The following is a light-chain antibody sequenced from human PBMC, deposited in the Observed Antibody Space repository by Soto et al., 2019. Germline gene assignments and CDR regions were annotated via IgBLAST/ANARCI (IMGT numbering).Light chain of an antibody. CDR1: QDSSNY. Sequence: DIQMTQSPSSLSASVGDRVTITCQASQDSSNYLNWYQQKPGKAPKLLIFDASNVETGVPSRFSGSGSGTDFTFTIHSLQPEDAATYYCQQYEDLPLTFGGGTKVDIK. V-gene: IGKV1-33*01. CDR2: DAS. J-gene: IGKJ4*01. CDR3: QQYEDLPLT.